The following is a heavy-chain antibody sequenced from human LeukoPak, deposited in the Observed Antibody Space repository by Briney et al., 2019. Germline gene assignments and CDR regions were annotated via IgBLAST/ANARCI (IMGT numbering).Heavy chain of an antibody. V-gene: IGHV3-7*01. J-gene: IGHJ4*02. D-gene: IGHD5-12*01. Sequence: GGSLRLSCAASGFTFSNYWMTWVRQAPGKGLEWVANIKHDGSEKYYVDSMKGRFTISRDNAKNSLYLQMNSLRPEDTAVYYCARAGLYGGSGLDYWGQGALVTVSS. CDR3: ARAGLYGGSGLDY. CDR1: GFTFSNYW. CDR2: IKHDGSEK.